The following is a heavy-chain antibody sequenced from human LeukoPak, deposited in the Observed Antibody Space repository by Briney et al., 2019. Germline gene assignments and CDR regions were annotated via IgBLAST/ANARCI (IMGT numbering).Heavy chain of an antibody. Sequence: GGSLRLSCVASGFTFSSYRMNWVRPAPGKGLEWVSSISSSSSHINYVDSVKGRFTISRDNAKNSLYLQMNSLRAEDTAVYYCARVVSASFDFDYWGQGILVTVSS. D-gene: IGHD1-26*01. V-gene: IGHV3-21*01. CDR3: ARVVSASFDFDY. CDR2: ISSSSSHI. J-gene: IGHJ4*02. CDR1: GFTFSSYR.